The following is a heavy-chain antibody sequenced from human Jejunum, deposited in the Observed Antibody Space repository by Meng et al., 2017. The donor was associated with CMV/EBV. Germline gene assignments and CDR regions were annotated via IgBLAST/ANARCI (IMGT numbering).Heavy chain of an antibody. J-gene: IGHJ5*02. D-gene: IGHD3-3*01. CDR1: SSSSSSND. V-gene: IGHV4-39*07. Sequence: SSSSSSNDWGWSRQPPGKGLEWIGSFYFSGTTYYNPSLKGRVTISVDTSKKQIFLNLTSVTAADTAVYYCARDFVWSGYHGWFDPWGRGTLVTVSS. CDR3: ARDFVWSGYHGWFDP. CDR2: FYFSGTT.